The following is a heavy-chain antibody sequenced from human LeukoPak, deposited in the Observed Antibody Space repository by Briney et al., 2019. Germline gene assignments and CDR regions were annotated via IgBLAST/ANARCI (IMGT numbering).Heavy chain of an antibody. V-gene: IGHV3-48*03. CDR3: ARVRSGYSHENYFDY. CDR1: GFTFSNYE. Sequence: PGGSLRLSCADSGFTFSNYEMNWVRQAPGKGVEWVSYISGSGRTIYYADSVKGRFTISRDNAKDSLYLQMNSLRAEDTAVYYCARVRSGYSHENYFDYWGQGTLVTVSS. J-gene: IGHJ4*02. CDR2: ISGSGRTI. D-gene: IGHD5-18*01.